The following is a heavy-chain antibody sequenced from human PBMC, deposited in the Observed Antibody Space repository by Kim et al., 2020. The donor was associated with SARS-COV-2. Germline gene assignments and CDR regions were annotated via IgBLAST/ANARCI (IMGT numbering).Heavy chain of an antibody. CDR1: GFTFSSYW. D-gene: IGHD2-2*01. CDR3: ARRGICSSTSCYFFDY. V-gene: IGHV3-7*01. CDR2: IKQDGSEK. Sequence: GGSLRLSCAASGFTFSSYWMSWVRQAPGKGLEWVDIKQDGSEKYYVDSVKGRFTISRDNAKNSLYLQMNSLRAEDTAVYYCARRGICSSTSCYFFDYWGQGTLVTVSS. J-gene: IGHJ4*02.